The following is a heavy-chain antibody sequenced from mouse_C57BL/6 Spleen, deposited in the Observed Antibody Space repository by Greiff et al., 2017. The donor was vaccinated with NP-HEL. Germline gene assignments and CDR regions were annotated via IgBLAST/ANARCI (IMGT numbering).Heavy chain of an antibody. CDR1: GYTFTSHG. D-gene: IGHD1-1*01. V-gene: IGHV1-81*01. CDR2: IYPRSGNT. J-gene: IGHJ2*01. CDR3: ARASYYYGSSLYYFDY. Sequence: QVQLQQSGAELARPGASVKLSCKASGYTFTSHGIRWVKQRTGQGLEWIGEIYPRSGNTYYNEKFKGKATLTADKSSSTAYMELRSLTSEDSAVYFCARASYYYGSSLYYFDYWGQGTTLTVSS.